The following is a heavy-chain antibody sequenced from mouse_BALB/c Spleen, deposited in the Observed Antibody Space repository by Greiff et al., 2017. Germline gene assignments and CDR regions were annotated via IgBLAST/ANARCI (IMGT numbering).Heavy chain of an antibody. CDR1: GFSLTSYG. V-gene: IGHV2-9*02. D-gene: IGHD1-1*01. J-gene: IGHJ3*01. CDR2: IWAGGST. CDR3: ARDDSSLAWFAY. Sequence: VMLVESGPGLVAPSQSLSITCTVSGFSLTSYGVHWVRQPPGKGLEWLGVIWAGGSTNYNSALMSRLSISKDNSKSQVFLKMNSLQTDDTAMYYCARDDSSLAWFAYWGQGTLVTVSA.